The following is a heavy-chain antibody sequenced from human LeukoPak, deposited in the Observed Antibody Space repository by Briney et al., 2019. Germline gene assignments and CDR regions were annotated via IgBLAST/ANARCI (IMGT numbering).Heavy chain of an antibody. CDR2: ISSSSSYI. D-gene: IGHD2-2*02. V-gene: IGHV3-21*01. J-gene: IGHJ4*02. Sequence: GGSLRLSCAASGFTFSSYSMNWVRQAPGKGLEWVSSISSSSSYIYYADSVKGRFTISRDNAKNSLYLQMNSLRAEDTAVYYCARVSSSTSCYTDWDQGTLVTVSS. CDR3: ARVSSSTSCYTD. CDR1: GFTFSSYS.